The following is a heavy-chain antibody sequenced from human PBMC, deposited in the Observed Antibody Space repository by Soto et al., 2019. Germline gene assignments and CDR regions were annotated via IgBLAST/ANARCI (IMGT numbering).Heavy chain of an antibody. J-gene: IGHJ6*02. CDR2: IYYSGST. D-gene: IGHD4-17*01. CDR3: ARDAYGDYDHYYYGMDV. CDR1: GGSISSYY. Sequence: QVQLQESGPGLVKPSETLSLTCTVSGGSISSYYWSWIRQPPGKGLEWIGYIYYSGSTNYNPSLKSRVTISVDTSKNQFSLKLSSVTAADTAVYYCARDAYGDYDHYYYGMDVWGQGTTVTVSS. V-gene: IGHV4-59*01.